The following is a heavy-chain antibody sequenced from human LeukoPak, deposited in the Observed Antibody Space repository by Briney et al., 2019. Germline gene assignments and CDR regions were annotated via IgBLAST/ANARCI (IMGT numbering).Heavy chain of an antibody. CDR1: GGSISSYY. D-gene: IGHD3-10*01. J-gene: IGHJ5*02. CDR2: IYYSGST. CDR3: ARGSYGSGSYLGLNWFDP. V-gene: IGHV4-59*13. Sequence: SETLSLTCTVSGGSISSYYWSWFRQPPGKGLGWIGYIYYSGSTNYNPSLKSRVTISVDTSKNQCSLKLSSVTAADTAVYYCARGSYGSGSYLGLNWFDPWGQGTLVTVSS.